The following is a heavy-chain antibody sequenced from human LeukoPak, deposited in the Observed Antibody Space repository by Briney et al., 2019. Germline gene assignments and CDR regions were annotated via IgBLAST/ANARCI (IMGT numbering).Heavy chain of an antibody. D-gene: IGHD6-6*01. V-gene: IGHV3-53*01. CDR2: IYGGGAT. CDR1: GLTVSSDY. Sequence: GGSLRLSCAASGLTVSSDYVAWVRQAPGKGLEWISVIYGGGATYYADSVQGRFTISRDTSNNALYLQMISLRVEDTAVYHCARLLPASRHYFDYWGLGTLVTVSS. J-gene: IGHJ4*02. CDR3: ARLLPASRHYFDY.